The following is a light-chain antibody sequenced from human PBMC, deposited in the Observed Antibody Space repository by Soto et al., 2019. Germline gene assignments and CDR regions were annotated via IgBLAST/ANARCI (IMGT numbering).Light chain of an antibody. V-gene: IGKV3-20*01. Sequence: EIVLTQSPGTLSLSPGERATLSCRASQSISSSYLAWYQQKPGQAPRLLVYGASSRATGIPERFRGSGSGTDFPLTISRLEPEDCAVYYCQQYGSARFTFGPGTKVDIK. CDR1: QSISSSY. J-gene: IGKJ3*01. CDR2: GAS. CDR3: QQYGSARFT.